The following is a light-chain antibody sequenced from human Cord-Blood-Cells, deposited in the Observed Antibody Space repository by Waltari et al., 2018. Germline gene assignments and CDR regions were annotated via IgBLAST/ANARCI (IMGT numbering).Light chain of an antibody. CDR2: DAS. CDR3: QQRSNWPLT. CDR1: QSVSSY. Sequence: EIVLTQSPATLSLSPGERATLSCRASQSVSSYLAWYQQKPGQAPRLLIYDASNRAPGIPASVSDSGSRTDFTLTISSLEPEDFAVYYCQQRSNWPLTFGGGTKVEIK. J-gene: IGKJ4*01. V-gene: IGKV3-11*01.